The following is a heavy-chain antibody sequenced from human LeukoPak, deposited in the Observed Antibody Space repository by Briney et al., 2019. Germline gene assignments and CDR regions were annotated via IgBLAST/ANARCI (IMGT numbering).Heavy chain of an antibody. Sequence: SETLSLTCTVSGGSIRNFYWSWIRQTPGKGLEWIGYVYNSGTNYNPSLKSRVTISMDTSKNQFSLNLNSVTAADTAVYYCARQYAGDTWFDPWGQGTLVTASS. V-gene: IGHV4-59*01. CDR3: ARQYAGDTWFDP. J-gene: IGHJ5*02. D-gene: IGHD7-27*01. CDR1: GGSIRNFY. CDR2: VYNSGT.